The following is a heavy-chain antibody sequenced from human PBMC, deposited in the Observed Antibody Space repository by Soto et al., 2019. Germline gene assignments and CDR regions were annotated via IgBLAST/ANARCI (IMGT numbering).Heavy chain of an antibody. Sequence: QLQLQESGPGLVKPAETLSLKCAVSGGSVSSGNYCWGWIRQPPGKGLEWIGNIYYNGDTYYSPSLKSLVTMSVDTAQNQFSLRLTSVTAADSAVYYCARRLIDTGNQGHAFGFCGQGTLVTVSS. CDR2: IYYNGDT. D-gene: IGHD1-1*01. J-gene: IGHJ3*01. CDR3: ARRLIDTGNQGHAFGF. V-gene: IGHV4-39*01. CDR1: GGSVSSGNYC.